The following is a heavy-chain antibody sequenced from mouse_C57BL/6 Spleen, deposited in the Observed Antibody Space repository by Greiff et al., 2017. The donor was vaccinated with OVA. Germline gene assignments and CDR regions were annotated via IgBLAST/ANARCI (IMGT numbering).Heavy chain of an antibody. V-gene: IGHV1-22*01. J-gene: IGHJ3*01. D-gene: IGHD2-1*01. CDR3: ARRSLYYGNYVWFAY. CDR1: GYTFTDYN. Sequence: VQLQQSGPELVKPGASVTMSCKASGYTFTDYNMHWVKQSHGKSLEWIGYINPNNGGTSYNQTFKGKATLTVNKSSSTAYMELRSLTSEDSAVYDGARRSLYYGNYVWFAYWGQGTLVTVSA. CDR2: INPNNGGT.